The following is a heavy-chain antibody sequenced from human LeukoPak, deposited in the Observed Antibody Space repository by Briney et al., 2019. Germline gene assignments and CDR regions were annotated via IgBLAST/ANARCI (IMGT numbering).Heavy chain of an antibody. V-gene: IGHV3-21*01. J-gene: IGHJ5*02. CDR3: ARDQEGYCSGGSCRGAGFDP. D-gene: IGHD2-15*01. CDR1: GFTFSSYS. Sequence: GGSLRLSCAASGFTFSSYSMNWVRQAPGKGLEWVSSISSSSSYIYYADSVKGRFTISRDNAKNSLYLLMNSLRAEDTAVYYCARDQEGYCSGGSCRGAGFDPWGQGILVTVSS. CDR2: ISSSSSYI.